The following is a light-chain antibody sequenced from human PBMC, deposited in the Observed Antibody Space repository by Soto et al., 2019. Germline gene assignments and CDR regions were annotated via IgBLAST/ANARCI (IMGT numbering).Light chain of an antibody. V-gene: IGLV2-14*01. J-gene: IGLJ1*01. Sequence: QSVLTQTASVSGSAGQSIAISCTGTSSDVGGYNYVSWYQQHPGKAPKLLLSEVSKRPSGVSDRFSGSKSGNTASLTISGLQTQDEADYYCSSFTSAYTVVFGTGTKVTVL. CDR2: EVS. CDR1: SSDVGGYNY. CDR3: SSFTSAYTVV.